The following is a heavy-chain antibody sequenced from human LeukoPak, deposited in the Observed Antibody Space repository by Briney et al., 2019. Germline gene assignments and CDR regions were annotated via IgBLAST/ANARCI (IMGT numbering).Heavy chain of an antibody. CDR2: INPNSGGT. D-gene: IGHD2-21*01. CDR3: AREKIRLLWGDAFDI. J-gene: IGHJ3*02. V-gene: IGHV1-2*06. Sequence: ASVKVSCKASGYTFTGYYMHWVRQAPGQGLEWMGRINPNSGGTNYAQKFQGRVTMTRDTSISTAYMELSRLRSDDTAVYYCAREKIRLLWGDAFDIWGQGTMVTVSS. CDR1: GYTFTGYY.